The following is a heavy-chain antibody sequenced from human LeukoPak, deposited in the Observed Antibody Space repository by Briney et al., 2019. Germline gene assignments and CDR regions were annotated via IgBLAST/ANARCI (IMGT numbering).Heavy chain of an antibody. V-gene: IGHV3-7*01. D-gene: IGHD6-19*01. CDR2: IKQDGSEK. CDR1: GFTFSSYW. J-gene: IGHJ4*02. Sequence: GGSLRLSCAASGFTFSSYWMSWVRQAPGKGLEWVANIKQDGSEKYYVDSVKGRFTISRDNAKNSLYLQMNSLRAEDTAVYYCARDVYRSGWYETDYWGQGTLVTVSS. CDR3: ARDVYRSGWYETDY.